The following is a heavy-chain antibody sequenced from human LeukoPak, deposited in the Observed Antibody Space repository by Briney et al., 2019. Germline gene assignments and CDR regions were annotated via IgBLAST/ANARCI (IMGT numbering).Heavy chain of an antibody. Sequence: GGSLRLSCAASGFTFSSYGMHWVRQAPGKGLEWVAFIRYDGSNKYYADSVKGRFTISRDNSKNTLYLQMNSLRAEDTAVYYCTRGVAVSTSGWYDTFDYWGQGALVTVSS. D-gene: IGHD6-19*01. CDR1: GFTFSSYG. V-gene: IGHV3-30*02. CDR2: IRYDGSNK. CDR3: TRGVAVSTSGWYDTFDY. J-gene: IGHJ4*02.